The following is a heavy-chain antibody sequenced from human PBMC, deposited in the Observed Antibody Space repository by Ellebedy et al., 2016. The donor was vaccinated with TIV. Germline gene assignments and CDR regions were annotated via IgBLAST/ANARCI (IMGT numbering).Heavy chain of an antibody. Sequence: GESLKISCAASGFTFSSYSMNWVRQAPGKGLEWVSYISSSGSTIYYADSVKGRFTISRDNAKNSLYLQMNSLRAEDTAVYYCARRGLRSLDYWGQGTLVTVSS. CDR3: ARRGLRSLDY. J-gene: IGHJ4*02. CDR2: ISSSGSTI. CDR1: GFTFSSYS. D-gene: IGHD3-16*01. V-gene: IGHV3-48*04.